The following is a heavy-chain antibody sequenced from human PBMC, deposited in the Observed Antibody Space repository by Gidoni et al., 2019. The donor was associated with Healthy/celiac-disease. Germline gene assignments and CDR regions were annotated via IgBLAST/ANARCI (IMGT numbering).Heavy chain of an antibody. CDR1: GFTFGSYA. J-gene: IGHJ4*02. V-gene: IGHV3-30*04. CDR3: ARDHNWFGDQRFDY. CDR2: ISYDGSNK. Sequence: QVQLVESGGGVVQPGRSLRLSCAASGFTFGSYAMHWVRQAPGKGLEWVAVISYDGSNKYYADSVKGRFTISRDNSKNTLYLQMNSLRAEDTAVYYCARDHNWFGDQRFDYWGQGTLVTVSS. D-gene: IGHD3-10*01.